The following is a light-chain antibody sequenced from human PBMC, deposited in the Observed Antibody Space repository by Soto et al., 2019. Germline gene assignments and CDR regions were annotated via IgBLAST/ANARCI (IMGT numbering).Light chain of an antibody. CDR2: GAS. J-gene: IGKJ5*01. CDR3: QQYNNWPPIT. Sequence: ETVMTQSPATLSVSPGEGATLSCRASQSVSINLAWYQQKPGQAPRLLIYGASTRATGIPARFSGSGSGTEFTLTISNLQSQDFAVYYCQQYNNWPPITFGQGTRLEIK. CDR1: QSVSIN. V-gene: IGKV3-15*01.